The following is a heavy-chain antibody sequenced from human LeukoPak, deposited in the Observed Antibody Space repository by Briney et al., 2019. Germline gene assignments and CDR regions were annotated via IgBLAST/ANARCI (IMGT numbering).Heavy chain of an antibody. CDR3: ARDPFTGIAANAFDY. CDR1: GGSFSGYY. Sequence: PSETLSLTCAVYGGSFSGYYWSWIRQPPGRGLEWIGEINHSGSTNYNPSLKSRVTISVDTSKNQFSLKLSSVTAADTAVYYCARDPFTGIAANAFDYWGQGTLVTVSS. J-gene: IGHJ4*02. CDR2: INHSGST. D-gene: IGHD6-13*01. V-gene: IGHV4-34*01.